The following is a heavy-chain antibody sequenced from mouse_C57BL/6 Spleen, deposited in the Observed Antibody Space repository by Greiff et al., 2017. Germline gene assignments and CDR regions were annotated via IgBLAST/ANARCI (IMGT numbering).Heavy chain of an antibody. Sequence: VQLQQSGPELVKPGASVKISCKASGYTFTDYYINWVKQRPGQGLEWIGCIYPGSGDSKYNEKFKGKATLTVDTSSSTAYMQLSRLTSEDSAVYFSARAGLRLETYYAMDYWGQGTSVTVSS. D-gene: IGHD2-4*01. CDR3: ARAGLRLETYYAMDY. CDR1: GYTFTDYY. V-gene: IGHV1-84*01. CDR2: IYPGSGDS. J-gene: IGHJ4*01.